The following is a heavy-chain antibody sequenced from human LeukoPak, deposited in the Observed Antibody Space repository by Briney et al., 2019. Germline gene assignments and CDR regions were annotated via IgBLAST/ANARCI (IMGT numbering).Heavy chain of an antibody. D-gene: IGHD3-22*01. J-gene: IGHJ4*02. Sequence: GRSLRLSCAASGFTFNHYALPWVRQAPGKGLEWVALISYDGTDKYYAESVKGRFTISRDNSKNTLYLQMNSLRPEDTALYYCVRGRYYHETSGYPDYWGQGTLVTVSS. CDR3: VRGRYYHETSGYPDY. V-gene: IGHV3-30-3*01. CDR1: GFTFNHYA. CDR2: ISYDGTDK.